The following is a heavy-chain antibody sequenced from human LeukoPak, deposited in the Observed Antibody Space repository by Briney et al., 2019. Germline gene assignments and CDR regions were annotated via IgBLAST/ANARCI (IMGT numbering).Heavy chain of an antibody. CDR2: ISGSGGST. CDR3: ARETKQARPGIPAAGIDY. D-gene: IGHD6-13*01. J-gene: IGHJ4*02. V-gene: IGHV3-23*01. CDR1: GFTFSSYA. Sequence: GGSLRLSCAASGFTFSSYAMSWVRQAPGKGLEWVSAISGSGGSTYYADSVKGRFTTSRDNSKNTLYLQMNSLRAEDTAVYYCARETKQARPGIPAAGIDYWGQGTLVTVSS.